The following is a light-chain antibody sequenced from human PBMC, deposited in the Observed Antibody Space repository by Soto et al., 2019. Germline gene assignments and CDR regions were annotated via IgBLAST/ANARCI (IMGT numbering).Light chain of an antibody. CDR3: LQGYSYPWT. Sequence: AIQLTHSPSSLSASVGDRITITCRATQGIRNDLGWYQQKPGKAPKLLIYAASSLQSGVPSRFSGSASGTDFTLTISSLQPEDFATYYCLQGYSYPWTFGQGTKVDIK. CDR1: QGIRND. CDR2: AAS. V-gene: IGKV1-6*01. J-gene: IGKJ1*01.